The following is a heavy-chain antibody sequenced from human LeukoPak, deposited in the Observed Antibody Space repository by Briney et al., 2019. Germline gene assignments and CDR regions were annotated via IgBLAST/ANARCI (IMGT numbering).Heavy chain of an antibody. CDR1: GFTFSSYG. D-gene: IGHD4-17*01. V-gene: IGHV3-48*01. CDR3: ARGSMYGDYPSYNWFDP. CDR2: ISSSSSTI. J-gene: IGHJ5*02. Sequence: GGSLRLSCAASGFTFSSYGMNWARQAPGKGLEWVSYISSSSSTIYFADSVKGRFTISRDNARNSLYLQMNSLRAEDTAVYYCARGSMYGDYPSYNWFDPWGQGTLVTVSS.